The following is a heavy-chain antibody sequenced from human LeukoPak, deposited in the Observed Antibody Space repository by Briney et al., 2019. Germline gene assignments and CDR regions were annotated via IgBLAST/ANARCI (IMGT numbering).Heavy chain of an antibody. Sequence: GGSLRLSCAASGFTFSSYWMSWVRQVPGKGLEWVANIKQDGSEKYYVDSVKGRFTISRDNAKNSLYLQMNSLRAEDTAVYYCARDYDFWSGYYSHNWFDPWGQGTLVTVSS. V-gene: IGHV3-7*03. CDR3: ARDYDFWSGYYSHNWFDP. CDR1: GFTFSSYW. CDR2: IKQDGSEK. D-gene: IGHD3-3*01. J-gene: IGHJ5*02.